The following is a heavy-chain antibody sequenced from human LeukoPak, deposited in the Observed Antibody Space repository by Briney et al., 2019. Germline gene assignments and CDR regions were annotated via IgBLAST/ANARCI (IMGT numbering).Heavy chain of an antibody. CDR3: TRVYYYMDV. CDR1: GDSISSSSSY. CDR2: IYYSGST. J-gene: IGHJ6*03. V-gene: IGHV4-39*01. Sequence: SSETLSLTCTVSGDSISSSSSYWGWIRQPPGKGLEWIGSIYYSGSTYYNTSLKSRVTISVDTSKNQFSLKLNSVTAADTAVYYCTRVYYYMDVWGKGTTVTISS.